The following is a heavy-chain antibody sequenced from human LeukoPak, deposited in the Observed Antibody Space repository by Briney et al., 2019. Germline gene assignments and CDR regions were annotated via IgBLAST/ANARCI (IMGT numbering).Heavy chain of an antibody. Sequence: GGSLRLSCAASGFTFDDYAMHWVRQAPGKGLEWVSGISWNSGSIGYADSVKGRFTISRDNAKNSLYLQMNSLRAEDMALYYCAKEGYCSGGSCYYFDYWGQGTLVTVSS. D-gene: IGHD2-15*01. CDR1: GFTFDDYA. CDR2: ISWNSGSI. V-gene: IGHV3-9*03. CDR3: AKEGYCSGGSCYYFDY. J-gene: IGHJ4*02.